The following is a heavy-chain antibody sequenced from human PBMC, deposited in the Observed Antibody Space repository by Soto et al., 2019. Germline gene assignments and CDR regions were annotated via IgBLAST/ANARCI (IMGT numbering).Heavy chain of an antibody. CDR1: GYTLTSHY. J-gene: IGHJ6*02. V-gene: IGHV1-46*01. CDR3: ARAPSWHGLDV. CDR2: INPGGVSK. Sequence: ASVKVSCKASGYTLTSHYIHWVRQAPGQGLEWMGIINPGGVSKTYAQEFQGRITMTRDTSTSTVYMELSSLRSQDTAVYYCARAPSWHGLDVWVQGTTVTVSS.